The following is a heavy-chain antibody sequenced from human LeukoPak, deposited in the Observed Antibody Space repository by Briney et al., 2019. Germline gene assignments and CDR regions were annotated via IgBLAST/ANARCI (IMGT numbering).Heavy chain of an antibody. V-gene: IGHV4-39*07. CDR1: GGSISSSSYY. CDR3: ARVRYSYGYDFDY. D-gene: IGHD5-18*01. Sequence: SETLSLTCTVSGGSISSSSYYWGWIRQPPGKGLEWIGSIYHSGSTYYNPSLKSRVTISVDTSKNQFSLKLSSVTAADTAVYYCARVRYSYGYDFDYWGQGTLVTVSS. CDR2: IYHSGST. J-gene: IGHJ4*02.